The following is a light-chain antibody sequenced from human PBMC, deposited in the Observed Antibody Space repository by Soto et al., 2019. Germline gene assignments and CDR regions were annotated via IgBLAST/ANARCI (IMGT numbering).Light chain of an antibody. CDR3: CSYAGSYTWV. V-gene: IGLV2-11*01. CDR1: SSDVGGYNY. Sequence: QSVLTQPRSVSGSPGQSVTISCTGTSSDVGGYNYVSWYQQHPGKAPKLMIYDVSKRPSGVPDRISGSKSGNTASLTISGLQAEDEADYYCCSYAGSYTWVFGGGTQLTVL. CDR2: DVS. J-gene: IGLJ3*02.